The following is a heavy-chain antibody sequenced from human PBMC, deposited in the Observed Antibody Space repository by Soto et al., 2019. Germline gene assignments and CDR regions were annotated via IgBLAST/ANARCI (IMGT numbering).Heavy chain of an antibody. CDR3: TTGHLDIVATIGWY. V-gene: IGHV3-23*01. Sequence: GGSLRLSCAASGFTFSSYAMSWVRQAPGKGLEWVSAISGGGDSTHYADSVKGRFTISRDNSKNTLYLQMNSLKTEDTAVYYCTTGHLDIVATIGWYWGQGTLVTVSS. D-gene: IGHD5-12*01. CDR1: GFTFSSYA. J-gene: IGHJ4*02. CDR2: ISGGGDST.